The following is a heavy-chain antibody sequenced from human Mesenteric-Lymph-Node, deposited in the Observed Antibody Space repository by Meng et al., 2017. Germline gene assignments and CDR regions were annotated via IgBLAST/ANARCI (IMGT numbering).Heavy chain of an antibody. J-gene: IGHJ5*02. D-gene: IGHD5-18*01. CDR3: ARWSQPGFDP. CDR1: GFTFSNYE. V-gene: IGHV4-59*01. CDR2: IYYSGST. Sequence: ESLKISCAASGFTFSNYEMNWIRQAPGKGLEWIGYIYYSGSTNYNPSLKSRVTISVDTSKNQFSLKLSSVTAADTAVYYCARWSQPGFDPWGQGTLVTVSS.